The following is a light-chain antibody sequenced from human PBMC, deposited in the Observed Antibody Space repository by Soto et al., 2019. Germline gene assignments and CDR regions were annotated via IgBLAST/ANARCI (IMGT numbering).Light chain of an antibody. CDR2: DVY. V-gene: IGLV2-14*03. Sequence: QSALTQPASVSGSPGQSITISCTGTSGDIGGYNYVSWYQQHPGIAPKLMIYDVYSRPSGVSTRFSGSKSGNTASLTISGLQAEDEADYYCSSYASTSTVIFGGGTKLTVL. CDR3: SSYASTSTVI. J-gene: IGLJ2*01. CDR1: SGDIGGYNY.